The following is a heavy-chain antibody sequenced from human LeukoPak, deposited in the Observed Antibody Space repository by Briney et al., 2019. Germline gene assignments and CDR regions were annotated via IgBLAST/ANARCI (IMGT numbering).Heavy chain of an antibody. J-gene: IGHJ4*02. CDR1: GFTFSSYA. CDR3: AKAPLRYFDWFRGYFDY. D-gene: IGHD3-9*01. Sequence: RGSLRLSCAASGFTFSSYAMSWVRQAPGKGLEWVSAISGSGGSTYYADSVKGRFTISRDNSKNTLYLQMNSLRAEDTAVYYCAKAPLRYFDWFRGYFDYWGQGTLVTVSS. V-gene: IGHV3-23*01. CDR2: ISGSGGST.